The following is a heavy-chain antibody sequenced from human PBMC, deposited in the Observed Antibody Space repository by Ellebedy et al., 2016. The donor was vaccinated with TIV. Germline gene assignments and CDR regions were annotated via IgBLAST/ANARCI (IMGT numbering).Heavy chain of an antibody. D-gene: IGHD2-15*01. CDR1: GFTFSSFG. J-gene: IGHJ4*02. CDR3: ARTQFTSGGSCYSL. V-gene: IGHV3-33*01. CDR2: IWYDGSTQ. Sequence: GESLKISCEASGFTFSSFGMHWVRQAPGKGLEWVAVIWYDGSTQYSADSVKGRFTISRDNSKNTLFLQMNSLRAEDTAVYYCARTQFTSGGSCYSLWGQGTLVTVSS.